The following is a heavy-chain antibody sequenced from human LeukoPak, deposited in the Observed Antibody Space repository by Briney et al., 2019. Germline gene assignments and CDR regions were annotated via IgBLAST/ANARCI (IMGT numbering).Heavy chain of an antibody. V-gene: IGHV3-7*05. J-gene: IGHJ3*02. CDR1: GFTFSRCW. CDR2: IKEDGSEK. D-gene: IGHD2-15*01. Sequence: GGSLRLSCAASGFTFSRCWMSWVRQAPGKGLEWVANIKEDGSEKYYVDSVKGRFTISRDNVKNSLSLQMNSLRAEDTAVYYCARVRITRDAFDIWGQGTMVTVSS. CDR3: ARVRITRDAFDI.